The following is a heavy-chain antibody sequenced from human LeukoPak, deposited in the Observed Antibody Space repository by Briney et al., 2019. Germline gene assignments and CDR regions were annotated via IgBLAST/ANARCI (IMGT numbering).Heavy chain of an antibody. V-gene: IGHV4-59*12. CDR3: ARDQQAITMVRGVISWFDP. CDR2: IYYSGST. CDR1: GGSISSYY. J-gene: IGHJ5*02. Sequence: SETLSLTCTVSGGSISSYYWSWIRQPPGKGLGWIGYIYYSGSTNYNPSLKSRVTMSVDTSKNQFSLKLSSVTAADTAVYYCARDQQAITMVRGVISWFDPWGQGTLVTVSS. D-gene: IGHD3-10*01.